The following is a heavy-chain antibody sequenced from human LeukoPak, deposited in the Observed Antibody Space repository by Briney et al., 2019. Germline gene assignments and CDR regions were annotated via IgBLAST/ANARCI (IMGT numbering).Heavy chain of an antibody. CDR1: GGSISGYY. J-gene: IGHJ4*02. D-gene: IGHD3-22*01. Sequence: SETLSLTCTVSGGSISGYYWSWIRQPPGKGLEWIGYIYYSGSTNYNPSLKSRVTISVDTSKNQFSLKLSSVTAADTAVYYCARVKYYYDSSGYYYVGGYFDYWGQGTLVTVSS. V-gene: IGHV4-59*08. CDR3: ARVKYYYDSSGYYYVGGYFDY. CDR2: IYYSGST.